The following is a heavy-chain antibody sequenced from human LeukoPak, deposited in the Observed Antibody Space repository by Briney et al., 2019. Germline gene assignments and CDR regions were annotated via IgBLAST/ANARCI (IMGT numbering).Heavy chain of an antibody. CDR1: GFTFSDYH. CDR3: ARVRREVATIGFDY. Sequence: GGSLRPSCAASGFTFSDYHMIWIRQAPGKGLESVSYIPISGSTIYYADSVKGRFTFSRDNAKNSLYLQMNSLRAEDTAVYYCARVRREVATIGFDYWGQGTLVTVSS. CDR2: IPISGSTI. D-gene: IGHD5-12*01. J-gene: IGHJ4*02. V-gene: IGHV3-11*04.